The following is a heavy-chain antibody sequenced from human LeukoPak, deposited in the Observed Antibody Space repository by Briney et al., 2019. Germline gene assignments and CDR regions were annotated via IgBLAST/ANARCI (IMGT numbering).Heavy chain of an antibody. CDR2: ISWDGGST. CDR3: AKSHCSGGSCYYYYCMDV. V-gene: IGHV3-43D*04. D-gene: IGHD2-15*01. Sequence: PGGSLRLSCAASGFTFDDYAMHWVRQAPGKGLEWVSLISWDGGSTYYADSVKGRFTISRDNSKTSLYLQMNSLRAEDTALYYCAKSHCSGGSCYYYYCMDVWGKGTTVTVSS. CDR1: GFTFDDYA. J-gene: IGHJ6*03.